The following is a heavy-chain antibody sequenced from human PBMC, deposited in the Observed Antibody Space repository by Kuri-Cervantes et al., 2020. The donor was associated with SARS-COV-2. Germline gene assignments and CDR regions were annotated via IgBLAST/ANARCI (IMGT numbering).Heavy chain of an antibody. D-gene: IGHD1-1*01. CDR2: ISTSGGTM. V-gene: IGHV3-48*03. Sequence: GGSLRLSCAASGFTFSSYEMNWVRQTPGKGLEWVSYISTSGGTMYYADSVKGRFTISRDNAKNSLYLQMNSLRAEDTAVYYCVRDGDHWNFDYWGQGTLVTVSS. CDR1: GFTFSSYE. CDR3: VRDGDHWNFDY. J-gene: IGHJ4*02.